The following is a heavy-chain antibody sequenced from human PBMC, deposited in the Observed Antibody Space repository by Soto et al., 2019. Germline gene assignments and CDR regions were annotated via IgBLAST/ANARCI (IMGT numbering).Heavy chain of an antibody. Sequence: PSETLSLTCTVSGGSISNSSYYWGWIRQPPGKGLEWIGHIYYTGTSYSNPSLKGRVTLSVDTSKNQFSLKLNSMTAADTAVFYCTRLQRRWLSSDSWGQGPLVTVSS. CDR2: IYYTGTS. V-gene: IGHV4-39*01. D-gene: IGHD5-12*01. CDR1: GGSISNSSYY. CDR3: TRLQRRWLSSDS. J-gene: IGHJ4*02.